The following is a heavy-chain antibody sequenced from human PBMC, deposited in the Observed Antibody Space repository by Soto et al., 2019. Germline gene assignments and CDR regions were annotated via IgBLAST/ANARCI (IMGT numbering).Heavy chain of an antibody. CDR2: VYHSGNT. CDR3: ARGERQQQRDY. V-gene: IGHV4-4*02. J-gene: IGHJ4*02. Sequence: QVQLQESGPGLVKPSGTLSLTCAVSGDSISSDKWWSWVRQPPGKGLEWIGEVYHSGNTNYNPSLKSRVLITVDTSKNQFSPKLSSVTDADTAMSYCARGERQQQRDYWGQGTLVTVSS. D-gene: IGHD6-13*01. CDR1: GDSISSDKW.